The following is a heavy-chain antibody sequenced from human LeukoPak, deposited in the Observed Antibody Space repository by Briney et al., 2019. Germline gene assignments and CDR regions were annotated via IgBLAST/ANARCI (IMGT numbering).Heavy chain of an antibody. CDR1: GGSISSYY. CDR3: ASSAGVFYWYFDL. CDR2: IYYSGST. Sequence: SETLSLTCTVSGGSISSYYWSWIQQPPGKGLEWIGYIYYSGSTNYNPSLKSRVTISVDTSKNQFSLKLSSVTAADTAVYYCASSAGVFYWYFDLWGRGTLVTVSS. V-gene: IGHV4-59*08. D-gene: IGHD5/OR15-5a*01. J-gene: IGHJ2*01.